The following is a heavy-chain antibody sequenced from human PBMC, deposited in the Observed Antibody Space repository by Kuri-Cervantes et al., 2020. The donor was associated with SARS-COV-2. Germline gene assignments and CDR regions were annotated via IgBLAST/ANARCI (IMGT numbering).Heavy chain of an antibody. CDR1: GYIFTTYN. Sequence: ASVKVSCKTSGYIFTTYNINWVRQAPGQGLEWMGWINTNTGNPTYAQGFTGRFVFSLDTSVSTAYLQISSLKAEDTAVYYCARDRGLYGDYGGWFDPWGQGTLVTVSS. D-gene: IGHD4-17*01. V-gene: IGHV7-4-1*02. J-gene: IGHJ5*02. CDR3: ARDRGLYGDYGGWFDP. CDR2: INTNTGNP.